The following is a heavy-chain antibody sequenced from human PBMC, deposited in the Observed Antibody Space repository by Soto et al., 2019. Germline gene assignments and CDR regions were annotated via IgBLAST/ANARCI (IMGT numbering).Heavy chain of an antibody. D-gene: IGHD3-22*01. CDR1: GYTFTGYS. V-gene: IGHV1-46*01. Sequence: ASVKVSCKASGYTFTGYSMHWVRQAPGQGLEWMGFVNASSGSTNYAQKFQGRITMTRDTSTSTAYMDLSSLTSEDTAVYYCAREEYYCDGIYYSDCLDRWGQGTLVTVSS. CDR3: AREEYYCDGIYYSDCLDR. CDR2: VNASSGST. J-gene: IGHJ5*02.